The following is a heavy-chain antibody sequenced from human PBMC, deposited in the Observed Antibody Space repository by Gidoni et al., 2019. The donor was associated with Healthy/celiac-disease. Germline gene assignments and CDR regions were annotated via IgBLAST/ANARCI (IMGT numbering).Heavy chain of an antibody. CDR2: ISGSGGST. CDR1: GFPFSSYA. D-gene: IGHD6-13*01. V-gene: IGHV3-23*01. Sequence: EVQLLESGGGLVQPGGSLRLSCAASGFPFSSYAMSWVRQAPGKGLEGVAAISGSGGSTYYADAVKGRFTISRDNSKNTLYLQMNSLRAEDTAVYYCAKEFDSSSWYRGGYWGQGTLVTVSS. CDR3: AKEFDSSSWYRGGY. J-gene: IGHJ4*02.